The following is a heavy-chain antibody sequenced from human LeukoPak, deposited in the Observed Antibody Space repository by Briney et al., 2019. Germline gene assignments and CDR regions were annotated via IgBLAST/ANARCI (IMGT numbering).Heavy chain of an antibody. J-gene: IGHJ4*02. D-gene: IGHD3-22*01. CDR2: ISDSGGST. Sequence: PGGSLRLSCAVSGITLSNYGMSWVRQAPGKGLEWVAGISDSGGSTNYADSVKGRFTISRDNPKNTLYLQMNSLRAEDTAVYFCAKRGVVIRVILVAFHKAAYYFESWGQGALVTVSS. CDR3: AKRGVVIRVILVAFHKAAYYFES. V-gene: IGHV3-23*01. CDR1: GITLSNYG.